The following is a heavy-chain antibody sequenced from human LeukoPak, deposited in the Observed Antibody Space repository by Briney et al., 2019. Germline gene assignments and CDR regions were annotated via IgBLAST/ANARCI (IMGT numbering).Heavy chain of an antibody. Sequence: GGSRRLSCAASGFTFSIYNMHWVRQAPGKGLEWVAFIHYDESDKYFPDSVKGRFTISRDNSRNTLYLQMNSLRDEDAAVYYCARDNWGFEYWGQGTLVTVSS. J-gene: IGHJ4*02. CDR2: IHYDESDK. V-gene: IGHV3-30*02. CDR1: GFTFSIYN. D-gene: IGHD7-27*01. CDR3: ARDNWGFEY.